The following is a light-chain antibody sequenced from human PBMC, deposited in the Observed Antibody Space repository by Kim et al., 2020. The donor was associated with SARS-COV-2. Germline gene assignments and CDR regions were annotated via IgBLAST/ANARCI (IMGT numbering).Light chain of an antibody. CDR1: NEHRLYA. CDR2: VNGNGSP. V-gene: IGLV4-69*01. Sequence: SVKLTGTLNNEHRLYAFAAHQHRQNKGPRSLMKVNGNGSPHKGNRTPVPFSGSTSGAARYLTISSLQSEDEADYYCQTWGTGIVVFGGGTQLTVL. CDR3: QTWGTGIVV. J-gene: IGLJ2*01.